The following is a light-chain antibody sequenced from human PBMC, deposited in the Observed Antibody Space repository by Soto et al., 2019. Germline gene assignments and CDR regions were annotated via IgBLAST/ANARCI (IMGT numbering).Light chain of an antibody. J-gene: IGKJ5*01. V-gene: IGKV1-5*01. CDR2: AAS. CDR1: QSISSW. Sequence: DIQMTQSPSTLSASVGDRVTITCRASQSISSWLAWYQQKPGKAPKLLIYAASTLQSGVPSRFSGSGSGTEFPLTISRLQPEDFATYYCQQFNSSPTTSCQGTRLEIK. CDR3: QQFNSSPTT.